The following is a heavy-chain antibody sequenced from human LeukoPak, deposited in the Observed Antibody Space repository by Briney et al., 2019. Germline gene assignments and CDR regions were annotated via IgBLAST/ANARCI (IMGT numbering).Heavy chain of an antibody. D-gene: IGHD2-21*02. J-gene: IGHJ4*02. CDR3: ARAPRNVVVTHFDY. Sequence: SETLSLTCTVSGYSISSGYYWGWIRQPPGKGLEWIGSIYHSGSTYYNPSLKSRVTISVDTSKNQFSLKLSSVTAADTAAYYCARAPRNVVVTHFDYWGQGTLVTVSS. CDR1: GYSISSGYY. V-gene: IGHV4-38-2*02. CDR2: IYHSGST.